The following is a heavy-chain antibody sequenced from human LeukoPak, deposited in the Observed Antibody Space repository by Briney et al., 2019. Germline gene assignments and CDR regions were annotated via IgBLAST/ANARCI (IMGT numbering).Heavy chain of an antibody. D-gene: IGHD6-13*01. CDR1: GFIFTDYS. CDR2: ISSSSSYI. J-gene: IGHJ6*02. V-gene: IGHV3-21*01. CDR3: ARNNLEYSSSYYYYYGMDV. Sequence: PGGSLRLSCAASGFIFTDYSMNWVRQAPGKGLEWVSSISSSSSYIYYADSVKGRFTISRDNAKNSLYLQMNSLRAEDTAVYYCARNNLEYSSSYYYYYGMDVWGQGTTVTVSS.